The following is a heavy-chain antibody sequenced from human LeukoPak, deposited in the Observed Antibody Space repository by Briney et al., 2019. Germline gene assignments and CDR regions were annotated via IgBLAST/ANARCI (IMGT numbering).Heavy chain of an antibody. J-gene: IGHJ4*02. CDR3: AREYSSSSGRSFDY. CDR2: ISGSGGST. D-gene: IGHD6-6*01. CDR1: GFTFSSYA. V-gene: IGHV3-23*01. Sequence: GRSLRLSCAASGFTFSSYAMSWVRQAPGKGLDWVSAISGSGGSTYYADSVKGRFTISRDNSKNTLYLQMNSLRAEDTAVYYCAREYSSSSGRSFDYWGQGTLVTVSS.